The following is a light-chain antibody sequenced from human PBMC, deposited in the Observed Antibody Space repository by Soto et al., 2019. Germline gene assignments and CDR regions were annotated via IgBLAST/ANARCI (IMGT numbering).Light chain of an antibody. J-gene: IGKJ2*01. V-gene: IGKV3-11*01. CDR2: DAS. CDR1: QSVSRY. CDR3: QQRLKWPPL. Sequence: VLTQSPATLSLSPGERATVSCRASQSVSRYLAWYQQKPGQAPRLLIYDASNRATGIPARFSGSGSGTDFNLTISSLEPEDFAVYYCQQRLKWPPLFGQGTKLEIK.